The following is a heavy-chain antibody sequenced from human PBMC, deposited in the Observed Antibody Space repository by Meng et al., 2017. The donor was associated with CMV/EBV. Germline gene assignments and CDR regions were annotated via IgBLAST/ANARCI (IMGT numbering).Heavy chain of an antibody. CDR2: IYTSGST. CDR3: AREIAVVPAAIDNWFDP. D-gene: IGHD2-2*02. V-gene: IGHV4-4*07. J-gene: IGHJ5*02. Sequence: VQLQESGPGLVKPSGTLSLTCTVSGGSISSYYWSWIRQPAGKGLEWIGRIYTSGSTNYNPSLKSRVTMSVDTSKNQFSLKLSSVTAADTAVYYCAREIAVVPAAIDNWFDPWGQGTLVTVSS. CDR1: GGSISSYY.